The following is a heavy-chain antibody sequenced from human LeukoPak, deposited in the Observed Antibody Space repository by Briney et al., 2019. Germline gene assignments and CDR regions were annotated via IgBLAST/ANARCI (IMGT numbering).Heavy chain of an antibody. CDR1: GYTLTELS. Sequence: ASVKVSCKVSGYTLTELSMHWVRQAPGKGLEWMGGFDPEDGETIYAQKFQGRVTMTEDTSTDTAYMELSSLRSEDTAVYYCATTLGGATGQFGHYWGQGTLLTVSS. CDR3: ATTLGGATGQFGHY. V-gene: IGHV1-24*01. J-gene: IGHJ4*02. D-gene: IGHD1-26*01. CDR2: FDPEDGET.